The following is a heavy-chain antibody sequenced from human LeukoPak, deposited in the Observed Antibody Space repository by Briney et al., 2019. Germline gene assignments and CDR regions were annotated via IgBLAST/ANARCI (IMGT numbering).Heavy chain of an antibody. CDR1: AGTFSSYA. CDR3: ARDGSGYYFDY. J-gene: IGHJ4*02. Sequence: GASVKVSCKASAGTFSSYAISWVRHAPGQGREWMGRIIPILGIANYAQKFQGRVTLTADKSTSTAYMELSSLRSEDTAVYYCARDGSGYYFDYWGQGTLVTVSS. V-gene: IGHV1-69*04. D-gene: IGHD3-22*01. CDR2: IIPILGIA.